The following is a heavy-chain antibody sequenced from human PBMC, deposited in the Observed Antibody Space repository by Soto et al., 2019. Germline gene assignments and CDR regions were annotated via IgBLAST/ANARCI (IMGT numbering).Heavy chain of an antibody. D-gene: IGHD5-12*01. V-gene: IGHV4-31*03. CDR3: AKYRRTDAEGYRLDF. CDR1: GGSISSGGYY. CDR2: IYYSGST. J-gene: IGHJ4*02. Sequence: SETLSLTCTVSGGSISSGGYYWSWIRQHPGKGLEWIGYIYYSGSTYYNPSLKSRVTISVDTSKNQFSLKLTSVTAADTAVYYCAKYRRTDAEGYRLDFWGQGTLVTVSS.